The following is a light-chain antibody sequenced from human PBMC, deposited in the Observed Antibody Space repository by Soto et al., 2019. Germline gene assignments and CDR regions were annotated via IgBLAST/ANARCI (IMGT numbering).Light chain of an antibody. CDR1: SSDVGSYNL. J-gene: IGLJ2*01. V-gene: IGLV2-23*01. CDR2: EGS. Sequence: QSALTQPASVSGSPGQSITISCTGTSSDVGSYNLVSWYQQHPGKAPKLMIYEGSKRPSGVSNRFSGSKSCNTASLTISGLQAEDEADYYCCSYAHSNTVLFGGGTKVTVL. CDR3: CSYAHSNTVL.